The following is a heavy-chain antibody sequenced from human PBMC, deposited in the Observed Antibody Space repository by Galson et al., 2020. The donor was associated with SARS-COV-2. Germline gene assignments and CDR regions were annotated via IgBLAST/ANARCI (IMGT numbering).Heavy chain of an antibody. J-gene: IGHJ4*02. D-gene: IGHD2-15*01. CDR2: LSTGGDKI. V-gene: IGHV3-23*01. Sequence: LSLTCAASGFTFSTCAMSWVRQAPGQGLEWVSRLSTGGDKIYYADSEKGRFTISRDNSKNTLFLQMNTRRAEDSAIYYCAKDRGRGPLGYCGDAGFRSLDYWGQGTLVTVAS. CDR3: AKDRGRGPLGYCGDAGFRSLDY. CDR1: GFTFSTCA.